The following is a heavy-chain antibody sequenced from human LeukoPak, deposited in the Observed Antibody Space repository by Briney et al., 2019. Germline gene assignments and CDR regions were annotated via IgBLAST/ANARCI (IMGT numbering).Heavy chain of an antibody. CDR2: ISAYNGNT. Sequence: ASVTVSCKASGYTFTSYGISWVRQAPGQGLEWMGWISAYNGNTNYAQKLQGRVTMTTDTSTSTAYMELRSLRSDDTAVYYCARGSSSNYYYYMDVWGKGTTVTVSS. D-gene: IGHD6-6*01. CDR1: GYTFTSYG. J-gene: IGHJ6*03. CDR3: ARGSSSNYYYYMDV. V-gene: IGHV1-18*01.